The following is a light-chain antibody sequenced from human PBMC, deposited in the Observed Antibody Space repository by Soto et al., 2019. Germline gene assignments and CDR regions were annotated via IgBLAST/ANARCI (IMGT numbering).Light chain of an antibody. CDR1: QSVSSSF. CDR2: GAS. Sequence: EIVLTQSPGTLSLSPGESATLSCRATQSVSSSFLAWYQQKPGQAPRLLIYGASSRATGIPDRFSGSGSGTDFTLTFNRLEPEDFAVYYCQLYGNSHLTFGPGTKVDIK. V-gene: IGKV3-20*01. CDR3: QLYGNSHLT. J-gene: IGKJ3*01.